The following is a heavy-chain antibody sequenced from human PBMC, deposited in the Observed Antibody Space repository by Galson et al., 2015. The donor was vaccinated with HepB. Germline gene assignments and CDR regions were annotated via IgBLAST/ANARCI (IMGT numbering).Heavy chain of an antibody. D-gene: IGHD5-24*01. CDR2: IYPGDSDT. CDR1: GYSFTSYW. V-gene: IGHV5-51*01. Sequence: QSGAEVKKPGESLKISCKGSGYSFTSYWIGWVRQMPGKGLEWMGIIYPGDSDTRYSPSFQGQVTISADKSISTAYLQWSSLKASDTAMYYCARHSLWDGYSAGKFDYWGQGALVTVSS. J-gene: IGHJ4*02. CDR3: ARHSLWDGYSAGKFDY.